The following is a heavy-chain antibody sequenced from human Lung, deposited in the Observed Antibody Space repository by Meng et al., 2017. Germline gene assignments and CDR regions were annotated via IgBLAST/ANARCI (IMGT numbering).Heavy chain of an antibody. J-gene: IGHJ6*02. CDR2: ISSSSSYI. D-gene: IGHD3-9*01. CDR1: GFTFSSYS. V-gene: IGHV3-21*01. Sequence: GESLKISCAASGFTFSSYSMNWVRQAPGKGLEWVSSISSSSSYIYYADSVKGRFTISRDNAKISLYLQMNSLRAEDTAVYYCASFDYLYYYDGMDVWGQGTTVTVSS. CDR3: ASFDYLYYYDGMDV.